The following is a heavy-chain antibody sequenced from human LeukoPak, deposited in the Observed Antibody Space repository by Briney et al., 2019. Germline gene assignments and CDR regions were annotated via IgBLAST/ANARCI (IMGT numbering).Heavy chain of an antibody. D-gene: IGHD1-26*01. CDR1: GFTFSSYC. V-gene: IGHV3-74*01. Sequence: GGSLRLSCAASGFTFSSYCMHWVRQAPGKGLVWVSRINSDGSTTNYADSVKGRFTISRDNAKNTLYLQMNSLRAEDTAVYYCARRSSGSQPYYFDYWGQGTLVTVSS. J-gene: IGHJ4*02. CDR2: INSDGSTT. CDR3: ARRSSGSQPYYFDY.